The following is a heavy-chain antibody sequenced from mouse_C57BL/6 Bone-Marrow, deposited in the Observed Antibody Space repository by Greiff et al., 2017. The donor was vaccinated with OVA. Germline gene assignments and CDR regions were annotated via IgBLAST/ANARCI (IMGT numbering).Heavy chain of an antibody. V-gene: IGHV1-63*01. CDR1: GYTFTNYW. CDR2: IYPGGGYT. D-gene: IGHD6-1*01. Sequence: VQLQESGAELVRPGTSVKMSCKASGYTFTNYWIGWAKQRPGHGLEWIGDIYPGGGYTNYNEKFKGKATLTADKSSSTAYMQFSSLTSEDSAIYYCARGAGFDYWGQGTTLTVSS. J-gene: IGHJ2*01. CDR3: ARGAGFDY.